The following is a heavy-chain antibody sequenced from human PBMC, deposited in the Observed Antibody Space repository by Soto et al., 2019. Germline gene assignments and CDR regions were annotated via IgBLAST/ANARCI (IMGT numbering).Heavy chain of an antibody. Sequence: PGGSMRLSCAASGFTFSSYAMHWVRQAPGKGLEWVAVISYDGSNKYYADSVKGRFTISRDNSKNTLYLQMNSLRAEDTAVYYCARDREDILTGYLYYYGMDVWGQGTTVTVSS. CDR1: GFTFSSYA. CDR3: ARDREDILTGYLYYYGMDV. D-gene: IGHD3-9*01. J-gene: IGHJ6*02. V-gene: IGHV3-30-3*01. CDR2: ISYDGSNK.